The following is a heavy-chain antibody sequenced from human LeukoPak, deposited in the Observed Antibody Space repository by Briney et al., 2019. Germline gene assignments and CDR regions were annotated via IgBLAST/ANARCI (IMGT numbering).Heavy chain of an antibody. CDR2: IIPIFGTA. V-gene: IGHV1-69*13. Sequence: SVKVSCKASGGTFSSYAISWVRQAPGQGLEWMGGIIPIFGTANYAQKFQGRVTITADESTSTAYMELSSLRSEDTAVYYCARDRDYYDSSAFDIWGQGTMVTVSS. D-gene: IGHD3-22*01. CDR1: GGTFSSYA. J-gene: IGHJ3*02. CDR3: ARDRDYYDSSAFDI.